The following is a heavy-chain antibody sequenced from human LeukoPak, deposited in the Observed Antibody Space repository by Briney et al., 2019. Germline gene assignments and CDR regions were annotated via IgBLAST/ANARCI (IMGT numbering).Heavy chain of an antibody. CDR3: AKGDDSSGYFYYFDY. J-gene: IGHJ4*02. CDR2: ISWNSGSL. V-gene: IGHV3-9*01. Sequence: GGSLRLYCAASGFTFDDYAMHWVRQAPGKGLEWVSGISWNSGSLDYADSVKGRFTISRDNAKNSLYLQMNSLRAEDTALYYCAKGDDSSGYFYYFDYWGQGTLVTVSS. CDR1: GFTFDDYA. D-gene: IGHD3-22*01.